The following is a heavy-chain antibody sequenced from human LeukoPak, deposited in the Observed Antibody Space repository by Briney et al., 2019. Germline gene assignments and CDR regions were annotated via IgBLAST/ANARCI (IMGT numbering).Heavy chain of an antibody. Sequence: GRSLRLSCAASGVTFDNYAMHWVRQAPGKGLEWVSYISWNSGLKGYADSVKGRFTISRDNAKNSLVLQMNSLTTEDTALYYCAKLGGSFDIWGQGTMVVVSS. CDR1: GVTFDNYA. CDR3: AKLGGSFDI. D-gene: IGHD3-16*01. CDR2: ISWNSGLK. J-gene: IGHJ3*02. V-gene: IGHV3-9*01.